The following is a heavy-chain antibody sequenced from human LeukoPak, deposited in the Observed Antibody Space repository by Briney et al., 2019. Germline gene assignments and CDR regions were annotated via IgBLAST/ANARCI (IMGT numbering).Heavy chain of an antibody. D-gene: IGHD2-15*01. J-gene: IGHJ4*02. CDR2: TSGSGDDT. V-gene: IGHV3-23*01. Sequence: GGSLRLSCVASGFTFSSYGMSWVRQAPGKGLEWVSSTSGSGDDTYYTDSVKGRFTLSRDNSKNTLYLQMNSLRADDTAVYYCAKKRSSGGATQFDYWGQGTLVTVSS. CDR1: GFTFSSYG. CDR3: AKKRSSGGATQFDY.